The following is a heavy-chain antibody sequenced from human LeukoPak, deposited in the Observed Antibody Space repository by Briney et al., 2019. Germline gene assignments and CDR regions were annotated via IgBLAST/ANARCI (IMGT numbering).Heavy chain of an antibody. V-gene: IGHV3-23*01. D-gene: IGHD6-19*01. CDR3: AKGRDTSGRQNFDF. J-gene: IGHJ4*02. CDR1: GFTFTSYA. Sequence: GGSLRLSCEASGFTFTSYAMHWVRQAPGKGLERVSSISASGSGTFYTDSMSGRFTISRDNAKKTLFLQMKNLRLGDTALYYCAKGRDTSGRQNFDFWGQGTLVTVSS. CDR2: ISASGSGT.